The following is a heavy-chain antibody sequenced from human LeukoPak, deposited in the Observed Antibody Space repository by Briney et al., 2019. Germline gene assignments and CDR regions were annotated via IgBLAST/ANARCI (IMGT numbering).Heavy chain of an antibody. V-gene: IGHV3-30*03. CDR3: AGVSESGWYYFDY. CDR1: GFTFSSYA. Sequence: GRSLRLSCAASGFTFSSYAMHWVRAALGKGLGRVVVISYDGSNKYYADSVKGRYSISRDNSKNTLYLQMSSVRDEDAAVYYCAGVSESGWYYFDYWGQGTLVTVSS. D-gene: IGHD6-19*01. J-gene: IGHJ4*02. CDR2: ISYDGSNK.